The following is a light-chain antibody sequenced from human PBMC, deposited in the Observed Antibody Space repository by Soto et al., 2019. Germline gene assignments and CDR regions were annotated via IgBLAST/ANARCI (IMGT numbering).Light chain of an antibody. CDR1: QSVSSN. V-gene: IGKV3-15*01. CDR2: GAS. CDR3: QQYDNSAWT. Sequence: IVMTQSPATLSVSPWERATLSCRASQSVSSNLAWYQQKPGQAPRLLIYGASIRATGIPATFSGSGSGTDFTLTVSSLEPEDFVVYYCQQYDNSAWTFGQGTKVDIK. J-gene: IGKJ1*01.